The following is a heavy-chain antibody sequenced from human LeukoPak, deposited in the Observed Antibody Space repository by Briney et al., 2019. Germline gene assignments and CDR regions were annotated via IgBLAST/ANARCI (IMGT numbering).Heavy chain of an antibody. CDR3: AKSLGRGYSYGLDF. D-gene: IGHD5-18*01. V-gene: IGHV3-30*18. CDR2: IPYDGSDK. J-gene: IGHJ4*02. CDR1: GFTFNSCG. Sequence: GGSLRLSCAASGFTFNSCGMHWVRQAPGKGLEWVAVIPYDGSDKDYTDSVKGRFTISRDNSKNTLYLQMNTLRAEDTAVYYCAKSLGRGYSYGLDFWGQGTLVTVSS.